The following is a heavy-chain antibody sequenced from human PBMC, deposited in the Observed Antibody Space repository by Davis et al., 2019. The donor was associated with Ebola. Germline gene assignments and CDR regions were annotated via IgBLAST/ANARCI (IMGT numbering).Heavy chain of an antibody. Sequence: GESLKISCAASGFTFSSYGMHWVRQAPGKGLEWVAVISYDGSNKYYEDSVKGRFTISRDNSKNTLYLQMNSLRAEDTAVYYCAKDNTALLRFLEWLAQDYYSGMDVWGQGTTVTVSS. D-gene: IGHD3-3*01. V-gene: IGHV3-30*18. CDR3: AKDNTALLRFLEWLAQDYYSGMDV. CDR2: ISYDGSNK. CDR1: GFTFSSYG. J-gene: IGHJ6*02.